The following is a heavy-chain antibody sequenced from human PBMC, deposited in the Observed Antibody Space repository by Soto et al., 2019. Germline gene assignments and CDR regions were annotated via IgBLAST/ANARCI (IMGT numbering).Heavy chain of an antibody. CDR1: GYTFTSYD. CDR3: PRAREHYYGMDV. J-gene: IGHJ6*02. Sequence: QVQLVQSGAEVKKPGASVKVSCKASGYTFTSYDINWVRQATGQGLEWMGWMNPNSGNTGYAQKFQGRVTMTRNTSISTAYMELSSLTSEDTAVYYCPRAREHYYGMDVWGQGTTVTVSS. CDR2: MNPNSGNT. V-gene: IGHV1-8*01.